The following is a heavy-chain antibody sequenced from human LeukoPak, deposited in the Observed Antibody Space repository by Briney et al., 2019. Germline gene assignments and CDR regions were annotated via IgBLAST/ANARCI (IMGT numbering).Heavy chain of an antibody. J-gene: IGHJ4*02. Sequence: EASVKVSCKASGCTFTSYGISWVRQAPGQGLEWMGWINAYNGNTNYAQKLQGRVTMTTDTSTSTAYMELRSLRSDDTAVYYCARTAADRLYFDYWGQGTLVTVSS. CDR2: INAYNGNT. CDR3: ARTAADRLYFDY. V-gene: IGHV1-18*01. D-gene: IGHD6-13*01. CDR1: GCTFTSYG.